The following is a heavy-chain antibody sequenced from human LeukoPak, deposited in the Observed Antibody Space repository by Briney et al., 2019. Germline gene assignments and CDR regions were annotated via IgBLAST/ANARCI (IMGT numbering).Heavy chain of an antibody. V-gene: IGHV1-2*02. CDR1: GYTFSSYG. J-gene: IGHJ3*02. D-gene: IGHD6-13*01. CDR2: INPNSGGT. Sequence: ASVKVSCKASGYTFSSYGISWVRQAPGQGLEWMGWINPNSGGTNYAQKFQGRVTMTRDTSISTAYMELSRLRSDDTAVYYCARASAAAGTRAFDIWGQGTMVTVSS. CDR3: ARASAAAGTRAFDI.